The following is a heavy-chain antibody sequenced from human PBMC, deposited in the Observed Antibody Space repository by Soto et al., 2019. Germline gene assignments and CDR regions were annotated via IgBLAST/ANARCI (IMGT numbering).Heavy chain of an antibody. J-gene: IGHJ4*02. Sequence: QPGGSLRLSCAASGFKFSNYAMSWVRQAPGKWLEWVSLISATGGGTYYADSVKGRFTISRDNSHNTLYLQVHSLTAEDTAVYYCAKDRRAGGNSAFYFDFWGQGXQVTVYS. CDR3: AKDRRAGGNSAFYFDF. D-gene: IGHD3-16*01. V-gene: IGHV3-23*01. CDR2: ISATGGGT. CDR1: GFKFSNYA.